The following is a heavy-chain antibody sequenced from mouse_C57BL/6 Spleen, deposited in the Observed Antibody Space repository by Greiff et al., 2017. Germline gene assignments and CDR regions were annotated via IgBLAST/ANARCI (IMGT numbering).Heavy chain of an antibody. CDR1: GYTFTSYW. J-gene: IGHJ1*03. V-gene: IGHV1-64*01. CDR3: ARYYYGSSPGRYFDV. D-gene: IGHD1-1*01. Sequence: VQLQQPGAELVKPGASVKLSCKASGYTFTSYWMHWVKQRPGQGLEWIGMIHPNSGSTNYNEKFKSKATLTVDKSSSTAYMQLSSLTSEDSAVYYCARYYYGSSPGRYFDVWGTGTTVTVSS. CDR2: IHPNSGST.